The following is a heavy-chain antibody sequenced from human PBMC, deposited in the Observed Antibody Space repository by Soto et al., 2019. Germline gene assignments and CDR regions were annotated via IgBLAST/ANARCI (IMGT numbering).Heavy chain of an antibody. CDR1: GDSVTRANAY. V-gene: IGHV4-61*01. Sequence: QVRPQESGPGLVKPSETLSLTCSVSGDSVTRANAYWIWLRQAPGKGLEWIGYLYNSGSTNYKPSLRSRVSLSLDTSKNQFSVNLTSVTTADSAIYYCAKLQPPGWIDAWGHGTLVAVS. D-gene: IGHD4-4*01. J-gene: IGHJ5*01. CDR2: LYNSGST. CDR3: AKLQPPGWIDA.